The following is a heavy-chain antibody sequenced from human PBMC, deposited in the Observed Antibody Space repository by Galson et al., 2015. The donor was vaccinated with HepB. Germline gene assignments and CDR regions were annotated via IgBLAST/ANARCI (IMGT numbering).Heavy chain of an antibody. CDR1: GYTFPTYG. CDR2: ISAYNGNT. V-gene: IGHV1-18*01. J-gene: IGHJ6*03. D-gene: IGHD3-9*01. CDR3: ARTGGLTRYYYMDV. Sequence: SVKVSCKASGYTFPTYGISWVRQAPGQGLEWMGWISAYNGNTNYVQKIQGRVTMTTDTSTSTAYMELRSLRSDDTAVYYCARTGGLTRYYYMDVWGKGTTVTVSS.